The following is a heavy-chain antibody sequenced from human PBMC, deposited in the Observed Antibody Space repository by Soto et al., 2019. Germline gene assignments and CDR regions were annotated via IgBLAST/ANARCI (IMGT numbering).Heavy chain of an antibody. J-gene: IGHJ5*02. CDR1: GGSISSGDYY. CDR2: IYYSGST. D-gene: IGHD1-26*01. V-gene: IGHV4-30-4*01. CDR3: ARVGGAYPGRQLRFDP. Sequence: QVQLQESGPGLVKPSQTLSLTCTVSGGSISSGDYYWSWIRQPPGKGLEWIGYIYYSGSTYYNPSLKSRVTISVDTSKNQFSLKLSSVTAADTAVYYCARVGGAYPGRQLRFDPWGQGTLVTVSS.